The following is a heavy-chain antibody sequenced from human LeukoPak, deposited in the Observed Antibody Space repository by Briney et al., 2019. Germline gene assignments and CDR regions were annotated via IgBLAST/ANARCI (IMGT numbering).Heavy chain of an antibody. CDR3: AGGGSGSYSNFDY. D-gene: IGHD3-10*01. J-gene: IGHJ4*02. Sequence: PGGSLRLSCAASGFTFSNHAMSWVRQAPGRGLEWVSAISGSSGLTYYADSVKGRFTISRDNSKNTLFLRMNSLRAEDTAVYYCAGGGSGSYSNFDYWGQGTLVTVSS. CDR1: GFTFSNHA. CDR2: ISGSSGLT. V-gene: IGHV3-23*01.